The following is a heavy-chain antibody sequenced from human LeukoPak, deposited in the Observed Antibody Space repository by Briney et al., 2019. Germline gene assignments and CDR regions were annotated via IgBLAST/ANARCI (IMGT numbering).Heavy chain of an antibody. V-gene: IGHV1-69*05. CDR2: IIPIFGTA. J-gene: IGHJ6*03. CDR1: GGTFSSYA. D-gene: IGHD1-1*01. CDR3: AADLTTGRPALLGSLNYYMDV. Sequence: AASVKVSCKASGGTFSSYAISWVRQAPGQGLEWMGGIIPIFGTANYAQKFQGRVTITTDESTSTAYMELSSLRSEDTAVYYCAADLTTGRPALLGSLNYYMDVWGKGTTVTVSS.